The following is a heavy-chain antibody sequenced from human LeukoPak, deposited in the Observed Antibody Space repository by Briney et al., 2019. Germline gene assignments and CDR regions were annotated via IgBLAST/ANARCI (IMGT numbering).Heavy chain of an antibody. D-gene: IGHD3-3*01. CDR1: GYRFTSFW. V-gene: IGHV5-51*01. J-gene: IGHJ5*02. CDR2: IYPGDSDT. Sequence: GESLKISCKGSGYRFTSFWIGLVRQRPGKGLEWMGIIYPGDSDTRYSPSFQGQVTISVDKSISTAYLQWSSLKASDTAMYFCARVGGVEVSGDLWGQGTLVTVSS. CDR3: ARVGGVEVSGDL.